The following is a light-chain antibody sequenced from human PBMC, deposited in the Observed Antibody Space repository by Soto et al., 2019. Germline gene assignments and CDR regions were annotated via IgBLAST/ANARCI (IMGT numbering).Light chain of an antibody. CDR3: CSYAGSSLWV. CDR2: DVT. J-gene: IGLJ3*02. Sequence: QSALTQPRSVSGSPGQAVTISCTGTSSVVGGSNYVSWYQQHPGKAPKLVIYDVTRRPSGVPDRFSGSKSGNTASLTISGLQAEDEADYYCCSYAGSSLWVFGGGTKLTVL. CDR1: SSVVGGSNY. V-gene: IGLV2-11*01.